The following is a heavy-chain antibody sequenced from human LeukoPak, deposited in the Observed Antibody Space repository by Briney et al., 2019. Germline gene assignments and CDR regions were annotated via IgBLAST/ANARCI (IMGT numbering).Heavy chain of an antibody. J-gene: IGHJ6*03. Sequence: PSETLSLTCTISGDSIGSSSYYWGWIRQAPGKGLEWIGSMYYSGSGSYSPSLTSRVTISLDTSNNRFSLKLNSVTAADTAVYYCATLTYYYSYLAVWGKGTTVTVSS. CDR1: GDSIGSSSYY. CDR3: ATLTYYYSYLAV. CDR2: MYYSGSG. V-gene: IGHV4-39*01.